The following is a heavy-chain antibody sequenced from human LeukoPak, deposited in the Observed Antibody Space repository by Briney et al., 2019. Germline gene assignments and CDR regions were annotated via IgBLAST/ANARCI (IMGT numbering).Heavy chain of an antibody. CDR1: GGSISSSSYY. J-gene: IGHJ5*02. Sequence: PSETLSLTCTVSGGSISSSSYYWGWIRQPPGKGLEWIGSIYYSGSTYYNPSLKSRVTISVDTSKNQFSLKLSSVTAADTAVYYCARIYSYEHGIWFDPWGQGTLVTVSS. V-gene: IGHV4-39*07. CDR2: IYYSGST. CDR3: ARIYSYEHGIWFDP. D-gene: IGHD5-18*01.